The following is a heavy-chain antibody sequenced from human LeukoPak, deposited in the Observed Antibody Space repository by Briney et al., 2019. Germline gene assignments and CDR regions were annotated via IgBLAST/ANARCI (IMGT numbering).Heavy chain of an antibody. V-gene: IGHV1-18*01. D-gene: IGHD3-9*01. CDR3: ARQSLLGPDYYDILTGYYTLSWFDP. CDR2: ISAYNGNT. CDR1: GYTFTSYG. J-gene: IGHJ5*02. Sequence: EASVKVSCKASGYTFTSYGISWVRQAPGQGLEWMGWISAYNGNTNYAQKLQGRVTMTTDTSTSTAYMELRSLRSDDTAVYYCARQSLLGPDYYDILTGYYTLSWFDPWGQGTLVTVSS.